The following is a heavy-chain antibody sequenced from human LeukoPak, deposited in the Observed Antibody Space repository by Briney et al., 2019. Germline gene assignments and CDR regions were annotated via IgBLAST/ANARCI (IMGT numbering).Heavy chain of an antibody. CDR3: ARDHYFAYDSSGYSSHYYYGMDV. D-gene: IGHD3-22*01. CDR2: IYHSGST. CDR1: GGSISSGGYS. Sequence: PSETLSLTCAVSGGSISSGGYSWSWIRQPPGTGLEWIGYIYHSGSTYYNPSLKSRVTISVDRSKNQFSLKLSSVTAADTAVYYCARDHYFAYDSSGYSSHYYYGMDVWGQGTTVTVSS. V-gene: IGHV4-30-2*01. J-gene: IGHJ6*02.